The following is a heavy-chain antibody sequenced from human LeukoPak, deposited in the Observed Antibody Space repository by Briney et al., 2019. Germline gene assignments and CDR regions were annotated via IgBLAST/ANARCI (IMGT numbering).Heavy chain of an antibody. D-gene: IGHD6-13*01. J-gene: IGHJ4*02. CDR2: IYWDDDK. CDR1: GSSLTTRGVG. Sequence: SGPTLVKPTQTLTLTCTFSGSSLTTRGVGVGWIRQPPGKALEWLALIYWDDDKRYSPSLKSRLTITKDTSKNQVVLTMTNMDPVDTATYYCAHRTDLYSSSWYWGYWGQGTLVTVSS. CDR3: AHRTDLYSSSWYWGY. V-gene: IGHV2-5*02.